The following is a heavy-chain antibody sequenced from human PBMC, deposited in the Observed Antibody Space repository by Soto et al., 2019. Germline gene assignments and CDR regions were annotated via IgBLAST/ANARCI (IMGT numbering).Heavy chain of an antibody. D-gene: IGHD2-15*01. V-gene: IGHV2-5*02. CDR1: GFSLSTSGVG. CDR3: AHRPSFCSGGSCYSGFDY. J-gene: IGHJ4*02. Sequence: QITLKESGPTLVKPTQTLTLTCTFSGFSLSTSGVGVGWIRQPPGKALEWLALIYWDDDKRYRPSLKSRLTITKDTSKIQVVLTIPNMDPVDTATYYCAHRPSFCSGGSCYSGFDYWCQGTLVTVSS. CDR2: IYWDDDK.